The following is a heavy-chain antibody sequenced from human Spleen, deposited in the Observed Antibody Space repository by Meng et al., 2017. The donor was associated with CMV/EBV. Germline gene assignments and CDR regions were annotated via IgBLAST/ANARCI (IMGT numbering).Heavy chain of an antibody. CDR2: IKQDGSEK. J-gene: IGHJ3*02. CDR3: ARLQYYYDSSGYYLDAFDI. CDR1: GFTFSSYW. Sequence: GESLKISCAASGFTFSSYWMSWVRQAPGKGLEWVANIKQDGSEKYYVDSVKGRFTISRDNAKNSLYLQMNSLRAEDTAVYYCARLQYYYDSSGYYLDAFDIWGQGTMVTVSS. V-gene: IGHV3-7*01. D-gene: IGHD3-22*01.